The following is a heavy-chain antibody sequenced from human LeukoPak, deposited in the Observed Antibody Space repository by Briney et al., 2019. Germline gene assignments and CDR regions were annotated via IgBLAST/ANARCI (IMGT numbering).Heavy chain of an antibody. CDR2: INHSGST. CDR3: ARGPTYYYDSRGIDY. D-gene: IGHD3-22*01. Sequence: SETLSLTCAVYGGSVSGYYWSWIRQTPGKGLEWIGEINHSGSTNYNPSLKSRVTISVDTSKNQFSLKLSSVTAADTAVYYCARGPTYYYDSRGIDYWDQGTLVTVSS. V-gene: IGHV4-34*01. J-gene: IGHJ4*02. CDR1: GGSVSGYY.